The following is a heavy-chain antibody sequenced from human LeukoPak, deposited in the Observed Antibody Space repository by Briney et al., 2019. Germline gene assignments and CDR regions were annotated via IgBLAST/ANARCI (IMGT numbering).Heavy chain of an antibody. V-gene: IGHV3-23*01. CDR3: AKGLSETSILAFQY. J-gene: IGHJ4*02. CDR2: IPGNGGST. D-gene: IGHD2-2*02. Sequence: GGSLRLSCGASGFIFSDYAMTWVRQAPGKGLEWVSGIPGNGGSTSYADSVKGRFTISRDNSRNTLYLQMNSLRAEDTAVYYCAKGLSETSILAFQYWGQGTLVTVPS. CDR1: GFIFSDYA.